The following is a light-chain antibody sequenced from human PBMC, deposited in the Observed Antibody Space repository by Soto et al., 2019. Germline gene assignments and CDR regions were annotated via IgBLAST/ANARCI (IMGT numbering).Light chain of an antibody. V-gene: IGLV2-14*03. CDR2: NVS. Sequence: QPASVSGSPGQSITISCTGTSSDVGGYNYVSWYQQHPGKAPKLIIYNVSDRPSGVSNRFSGSKSGNTASLTISGLQAEDEADYSCSSYAGSNNLGFGTGTKVTVL. J-gene: IGLJ1*01. CDR1: SSDVGGYNY. CDR3: SSYAGSNNLG.